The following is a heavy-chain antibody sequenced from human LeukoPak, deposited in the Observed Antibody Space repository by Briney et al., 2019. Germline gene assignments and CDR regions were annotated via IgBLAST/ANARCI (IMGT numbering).Heavy chain of an antibody. CDR1: GGSISGYY. CDR2: IYYSGST. D-gene: IGHD3-10*01. V-gene: IGHV4-59*01. Sequence: ASETLSLTCTVSGGSISGYYWSWIRQPPGKGLEWIGYIYYSGSTNYNPSLKSRVTISVDTSKNQFSLKLSSVTAADTAVYYCARGITMVRGVIIREVPDAFDIWGQGTMVTVSS. J-gene: IGHJ3*02. CDR3: ARGITMVRGVIIREVPDAFDI.